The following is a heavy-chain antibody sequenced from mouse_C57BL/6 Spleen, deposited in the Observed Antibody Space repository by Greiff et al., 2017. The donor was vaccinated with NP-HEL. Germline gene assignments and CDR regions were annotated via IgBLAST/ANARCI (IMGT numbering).Heavy chain of an antibody. D-gene: IGHD2-2*01. V-gene: IGHV1-55*01. CDR2: IYPGSGST. CDR1: GYTFTSYW. CDR3: ARRNTYGYDYYYAMDY. J-gene: IGHJ4*01. Sequence: QVQLQQPGAELVKPGASVKMSCKASGYTFTSYWITWVKQRPGQGLEWIGDIYPGSGSTNYNEKFKSKATLTVDTSSSTAYMQLSSLTSEDSAVYYCARRNTYGYDYYYAMDYWGQGTSVTVSS.